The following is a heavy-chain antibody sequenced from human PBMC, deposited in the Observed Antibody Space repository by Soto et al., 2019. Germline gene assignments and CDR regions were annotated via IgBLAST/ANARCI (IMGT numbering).Heavy chain of an antibody. D-gene: IGHD5-12*01. CDR1: GGSFSGYY. Sequence: PSETLSLTCAVYGGSFSGYYWSWIRQPPGKGLEWIGEINHSGSTNYNPSLKSRVTISVDTSKNQFSLKLSSVTAADTAVYYCASKETATIHYWGQGTLVTVSS. CDR3: ASKETATIHY. CDR2: INHSGST. V-gene: IGHV4-34*01. J-gene: IGHJ4*02.